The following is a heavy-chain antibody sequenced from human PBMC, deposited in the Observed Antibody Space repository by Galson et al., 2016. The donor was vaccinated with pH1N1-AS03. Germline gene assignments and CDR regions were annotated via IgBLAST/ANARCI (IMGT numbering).Heavy chain of an antibody. D-gene: IGHD4-17*01. CDR3: ARGGQYGDSELDD. Sequence: SETLSLTCTVSGGSLNGHCWSWIRQPPGKGLEWIGFVCNSGAATYNSSLKSRLSISVDISTNQFSLRLKFMAAADTAIYYCARGGQYGDSELDDWGPGTLVTVSS. V-gene: IGHV4-59*11. J-gene: IGHJ4*02. CDR1: GGSLNGHC. CDR2: VCNSGAA.